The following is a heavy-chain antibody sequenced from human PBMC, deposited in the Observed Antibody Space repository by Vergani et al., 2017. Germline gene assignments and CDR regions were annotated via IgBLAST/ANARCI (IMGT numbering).Heavy chain of an antibody. D-gene: IGHD2-15*01. J-gene: IGHJ6*02. Sequence: QVQLQQWGAGLLKPSETLSLTCAVYGGSFSGYYWSWIRQPPGKGLEWIGEINHSGSTNYNPSLKSRVTISVDTSKNQFSLKLSSVTAADTAVYYCARECLVVAARVYYYYYGMDVWGQGTTVTVSS. CDR3: ARECLVVAARVYYYYYGMDV. CDR1: GGSFSGYY. CDR2: INHSGST. V-gene: IGHV4-34*01.